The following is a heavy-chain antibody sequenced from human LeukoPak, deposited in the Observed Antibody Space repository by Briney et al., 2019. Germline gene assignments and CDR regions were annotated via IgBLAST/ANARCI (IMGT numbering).Heavy chain of an antibody. CDR3: ARAFYYYDSSSDDY. CDR1: GYSISSGYY. D-gene: IGHD3-22*01. Sequence: SETLSLTCTVSGYSISSGYYWGWIRQPPGKGLEWIGSIYHSGSTYYNPSLKSRVTISVDTSKNQFSLKLSSVTAADTAVYYCARAFYYYDSSSDDYWGQGTLVTVSS. CDR2: IYHSGST. J-gene: IGHJ4*02. V-gene: IGHV4-38-2*02.